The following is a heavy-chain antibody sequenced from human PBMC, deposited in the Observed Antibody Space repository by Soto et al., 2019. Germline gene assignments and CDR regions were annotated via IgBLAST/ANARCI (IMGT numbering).Heavy chain of an antibody. D-gene: IGHD6-19*01. V-gene: IGHV3-48*01. CDR3: AKKYSSGWYLGAFDI. CDR2: ISSSSSTI. J-gene: IGHJ3*02. CDR1: GFTFSSYS. Sequence: SLRLSCAASGFTFSSYSMNWGRQAPGKGLEWVSYISSSSSTIYYADSVKGRFTISRDNAKNTLYLQMNSLRAEDTAVYYCAKKYSSGWYLGAFDIWGQGTMVTVSS.